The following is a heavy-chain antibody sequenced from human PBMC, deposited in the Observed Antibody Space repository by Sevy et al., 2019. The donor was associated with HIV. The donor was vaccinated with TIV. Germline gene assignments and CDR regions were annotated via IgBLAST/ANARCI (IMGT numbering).Heavy chain of an antibody. CDR3: AAGLYDCWSGYYPEYYYYYYGMDV. CDR2: IVVGSGNT. CDR1: GFTFTSSA. J-gene: IGHJ6*02. D-gene: IGHD3-3*01. V-gene: IGHV1-58*01. Sequence: ASVKVSCKASGFTFTSSAVQWVRQARGQRLEWIGWIVVGSGNTNYAQKFQERVTITRGMSKSTVYMELSGLRSVVTAVYYCAAGLYDCWSGYYPEYYYYYYGMDVWGQGTTVTVSS.